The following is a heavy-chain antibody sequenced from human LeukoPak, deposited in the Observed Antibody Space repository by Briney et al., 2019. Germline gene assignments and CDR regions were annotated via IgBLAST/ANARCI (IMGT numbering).Heavy chain of an antibody. Sequence: GGSLRLSCAASGFTFSSYGMHWVRQAPGKGLEWVAFIRYDGSNKYYADSVKGRFTISRDNSKNTLYLQMNSLRAEDTAVYYCARDEDYGDSKGHYWGQGTLVTVSS. V-gene: IGHV3-30*02. CDR3: ARDEDYGDSKGHY. J-gene: IGHJ4*02. D-gene: IGHD4-17*01. CDR1: GFTFSSYG. CDR2: IRYDGSNK.